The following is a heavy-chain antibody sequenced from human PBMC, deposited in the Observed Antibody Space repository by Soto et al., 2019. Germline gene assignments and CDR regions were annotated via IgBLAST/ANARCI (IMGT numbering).Heavy chain of an antibody. J-gene: IGHJ4*02. D-gene: IGHD1-26*01. Sequence: QVQLQQWGAGLLKPSETLSLTCAVYGGSFSGYYWSWIRQPPGKGLEWIGEINHSGSTNYNPSLKSRVTISVDTSKNQFSLKLSSVTAADTAVYYCARGRGRVGYYFDCWGQGTLVTVSS. CDR3: ARGRGRVGYYFDC. CDR1: GGSFSGYY. CDR2: INHSGST. V-gene: IGHV4-34*01.